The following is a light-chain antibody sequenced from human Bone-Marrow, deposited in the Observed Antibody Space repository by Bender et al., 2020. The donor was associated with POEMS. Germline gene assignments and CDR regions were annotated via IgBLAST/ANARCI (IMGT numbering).Light chain of an antibody. J-gene: IGLJ3*02. V-gene: IGLV1-44*01. CDR3: AAWEDSLNGWV. Sequence: QSVLTKPPSASGTPGQRVTISCSGSSSNIGTNPVNWYQQLPGTAPKLPLYINNQRPSGVPDRFSGSKSGTSASLAISGLQSEDEADYYCAAWEDSLNGWVFGGGTKLTVL. CDR2: INN. CDR1: SSNIGTNP.